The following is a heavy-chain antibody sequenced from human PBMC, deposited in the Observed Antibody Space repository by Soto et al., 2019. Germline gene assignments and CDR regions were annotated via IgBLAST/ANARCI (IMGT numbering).Heavy chain of an antibody. D-gene: IGHD3-22*01. CDR3: AKVTITMIVVAIEYYFDY. CDR2: ISGSGGST. J-gene: IGHJ4*02. CDR1: GFTFSSYA. Sequence: PGGSLRLSCAASGFTFSSYAMSWVRQAPGKGLEWVSAISGSGGSTYYADSVKGRFTISRDNSKNTLYLQMNSLRAEDTAVYYCAKVTITMIVVAIEYYFDYWGQGTLVTVSS. V-gene: IGHV3-23*01.